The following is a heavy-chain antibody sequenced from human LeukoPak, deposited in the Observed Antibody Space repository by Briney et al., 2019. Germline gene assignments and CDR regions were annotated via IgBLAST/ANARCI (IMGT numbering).Heavy chain of an antibody. J-gene: IGHJ3*02. D-gene: IGHD3-9*01. V-gene: IGHV4-34*01. CDR1: GGSFSGYY. CDR2: INHSGST. CDR3: SKYYDVLTGPDAFDI. Sequence: SETLSLTCAVYGGSFSGYYWSWIRQPPGQGLEWIGEINHSGSTNYNPSLKSRVTISVDRSKNQFSLKLSSATAADTAVYYCSKYYDVLTGPDAFDIWGQGTMVTVSS.